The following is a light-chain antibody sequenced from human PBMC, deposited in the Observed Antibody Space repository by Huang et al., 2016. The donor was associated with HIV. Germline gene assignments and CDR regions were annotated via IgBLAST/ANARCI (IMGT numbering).Light chain of an antibody. CDR3: QHYNNWPPRYT. J-gene: IGKJ2*01. CDR1: QNVNNN. CDR2: DAS. Sequence: EVVMTQSPATLSVSPGERVALSCRASQNVNNNLAWYQRKPGQAPRLLSYDASTRSTNIPARFSGSGSGTEFTLAISSLQSEDFAVYDCQHYNNWPPRYTFGQGTKLEI. V-gene: IGKV3-15*01.